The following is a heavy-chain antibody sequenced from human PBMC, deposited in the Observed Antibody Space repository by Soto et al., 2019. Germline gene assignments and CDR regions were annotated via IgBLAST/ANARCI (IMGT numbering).Heavy chain of an antibody. D-gene: IGHD3-22*01. Sequence: XETLSLTCAFYVVSFSDYYWSCIRHPPGKGLEWIGEIIHSGSTNYHPSLKSRVTISVDTSKNQFSLQLSSVTAADTAVYYCARGSLRGLSSGYYSSLVDYWGQGSLVTVSS. CDR1: VVSFSDYY. CDR2: IIHSGST. CDR3: ARGSLRGLSSGYYSSLVDY. J-gene: IGHJ4*02. V-gene: IGHV4-34*01.